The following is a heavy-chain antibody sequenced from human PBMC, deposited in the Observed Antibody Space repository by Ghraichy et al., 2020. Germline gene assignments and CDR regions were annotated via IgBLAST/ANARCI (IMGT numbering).Heavy chain of an antibody. Sequence: VSWGGEAAGRGLEWVANIKQDGSEKYYGDSVKGRFTSSRDNAKNSLYLQMNSLRAEATAVYYCARENSGYGSYYYYYYMDVWGKGTTVTVSS. CDR3: ARENSGYGSYYYYYYMDV. CDR2: IKQDGSEK. D-gene: IGHD5-12*01. V-gene: IGHV3-7*03. J-gene: IGHJ6*03.